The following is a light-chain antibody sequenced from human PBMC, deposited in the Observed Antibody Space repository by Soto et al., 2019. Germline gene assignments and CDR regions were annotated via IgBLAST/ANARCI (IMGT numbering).Light chain of an antibody. J-gene: IGKJ2*01. Sequence: EIVLTQSPGTLSLSPGERATLSCRASQTVSTTYFNWYQQKPGQAPRVLIFEASKRATGTPDRFSGSGSGTDFTLTISRLEPEDFAVFYCQQYVNSPFTFGQGTKLEI. CDR2: EAS. CDR3: QQYVNSPFT. CDR1: QTVSTTY. V-gene: IGKV3-20*01.